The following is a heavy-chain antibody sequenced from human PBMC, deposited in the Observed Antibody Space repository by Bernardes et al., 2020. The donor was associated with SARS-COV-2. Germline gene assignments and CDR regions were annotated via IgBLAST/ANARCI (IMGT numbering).Heavy chain of an antibody. J-gene: IGHJ5*02. D-gene: IGHD4-17*01. CDR3: AREETFRENGDYEDWFDP. CDR1: GITFRKNW. Sequence: GGSLRLSCAGSGITFRKNWMHWVRQAPGKGLIWVSGINSDGSSTTYADAVKGRFTISRDNAKNTLYLEMNSLRAEDTAFYYCAREETFRENGDYEDWFDPWGQGTLVTVSS. CDR2: INSDGSST. V-gene: IGHV3-74*01.